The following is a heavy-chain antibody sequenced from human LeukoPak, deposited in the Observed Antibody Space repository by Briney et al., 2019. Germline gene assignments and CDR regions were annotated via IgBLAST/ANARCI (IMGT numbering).Heavy chain of an antibody. V-gene: IGHV3-74*01. CDR2: IIPDGSAT. Sequence: PGGSLRLSCVASGFTFSGRWMHWARQVPGKGLVAVSRIIPDGSATGYADSVKGRFTISRDNAKNTLYLEMNSLTAEDTALYYCTRSGYSNGYDYWGQGTLVTVSS. D-gene: IGHD6-19*01. J-gene: IGHJ4*02. CDR3: TRSGYSNGYDY. CDR1: GFTFSGRW.